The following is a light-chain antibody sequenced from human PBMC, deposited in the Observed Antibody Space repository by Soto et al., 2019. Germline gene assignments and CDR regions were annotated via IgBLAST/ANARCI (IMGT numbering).Light chain of an antibody. J-gene: IGKJ2*01. CDR3: QQLTNFRFT. CDR1: QSISSY. Sequence: DIQMTQSPSSLSASVGARVTITCRASQSISSYLNWYQHKPGKAPKLLIYGASTLQSGVPSRFSGTGSGKDFTXTISSLQPEDFATYYCQQLTNFRFTFGQGTKVDIK. V-gene: IGKV1-9*01. CDR2: GAS.